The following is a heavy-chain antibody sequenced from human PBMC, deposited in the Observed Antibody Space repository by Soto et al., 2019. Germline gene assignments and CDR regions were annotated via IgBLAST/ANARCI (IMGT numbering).Heavy chain of an antibody. D-gene: IGHD4-17*01. CDR3: ASFSYGDDDYYYYGMDV. Sequence: GGSLRLSCAASGFTFSSYSMNWGRQAPGKGLEWVSYISSSSSTIYYADSVKGRFTISRDNAKNSLYLQMNSLRDEDTAVYYCASFSYGDDDYYYYGMDVWGQGTTVTVSS. CDR2: ISSSSSTI. V-gene: IGHV3-48*02. J-gene: IGHJ6*02. CDR1: GFTFSSYS.